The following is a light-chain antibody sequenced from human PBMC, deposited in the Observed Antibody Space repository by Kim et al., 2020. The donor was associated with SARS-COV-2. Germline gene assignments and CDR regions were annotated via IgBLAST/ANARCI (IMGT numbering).Light chain of an antibody. J-gene: IGKJ2*03. Sequence: LSPGERAALSFRASQSVSSSYLAWYQQKPGQSPRLLIYGVSSRAPGIPDRFIGGGFGTDFTLTISRLEPEDFAVYYCQHYGGSLFSFGQGTKLEI. CDR2: GVS. CDR1: QSVSSSY. V-gene: IGKV3-20*01. CDR3: QHYGGSLFS.